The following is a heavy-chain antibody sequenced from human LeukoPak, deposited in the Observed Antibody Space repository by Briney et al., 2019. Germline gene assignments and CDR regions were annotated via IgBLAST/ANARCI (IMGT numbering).Heavy chain of an antibody. V-gene: IGHV6-1*01. CDR2: TYYRSKRYN. J-gene: IGHJ4*02. D-gene: IGHD6-19*01. CDR3: ARASRYSSGPTATKFDY. Sequence: SQTLSLTCAISGDSVSSNSAAWNWIRQSPSRGLEWLGRTYYRSKRYNDYAVSVKSRITINPDTSKNQFSLQLNSVTPEDTAVYYCARASRYSSGPTATKFDYWGQGTLVTVSS. CDR1: GDSVSSNSAA.